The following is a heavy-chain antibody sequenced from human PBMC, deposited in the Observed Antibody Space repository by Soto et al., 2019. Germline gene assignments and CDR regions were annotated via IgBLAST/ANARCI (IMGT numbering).Heavy chain of an antibody. CDR3: ARMVVNSAMGYFDY. CDR1: GHNFNTNW. Sequence: GESLKPSWKCSGHNFNTNWIGWVRQMPGKGLEWMGIIYPGDSDTRYSPSFQGQVTISADKSSSTAYLQWSSLKASDTAMYYCARMVVNSAMGYFDYWGQGTLVTVSS. J-gene: IGHJ4*02. D-gene: IGHD5-18*01. V-gene: IGHV5-51*01. CDR2: IYPGDSDT.